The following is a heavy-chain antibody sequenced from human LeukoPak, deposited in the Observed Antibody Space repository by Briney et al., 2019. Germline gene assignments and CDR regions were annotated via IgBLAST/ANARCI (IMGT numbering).Heavy chain of an antibody. Sequence: ETLSLTCAVYGGSFSGYYWSWMRQAPGKGLEWVANIKYDGDEEYYVDSVKGRFTISRDNAKNSLYLQLNSLRVEDTAVYYCKSGGAAPGSFDNWGQGTLVTVSP. D-gene: IGHD6-13*01. CDR3: KSGGAAPGSFDN. CDR2: IKYDGDEE. J-gene: IGHJ4*02. V-gene: IGHV3-7*01. CDR1: GGSFSGYY.